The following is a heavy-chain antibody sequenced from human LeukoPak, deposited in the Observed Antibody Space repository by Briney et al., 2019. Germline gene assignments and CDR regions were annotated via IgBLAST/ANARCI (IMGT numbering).Heavy chain of an antibody. CDR2: ISSSSSYI. CDR3: ARDAKRWLQLRDGARWFDP. D-gene: IGHD5-24*01. CDR1: GFTFSSYS. V-gene: IGHV3-21*01. J-gene: IGHJ5*02. Sequence: GSLRLSCAASGFTFSSYSMNWVRQAPGKGLEWVSSISSSSSYIYYADSVKGRFTISRDNAKNSLYLQMNSLRAEDTAVYYCARDAKRWLQLRDGARWFDPWGQGTLVTVSS.